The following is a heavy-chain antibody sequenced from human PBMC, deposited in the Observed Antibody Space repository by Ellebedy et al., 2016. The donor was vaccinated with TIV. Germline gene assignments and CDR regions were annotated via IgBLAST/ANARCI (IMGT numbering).Heavy chain of an antibody. D-gene: IGHD2-2*01. V-gene: IGHV3-7*01. Sequence: GGSLRLSCAASGFTFTNYWMSWVRQAPGKGLEWVAQIKEDGSVEAYIDSVKGRFSISRDNAKKSLYLQMNNLRAEDTAVYYCAGPAAIGTKAFDYWGQGTLVTVSS. J-gene: IGHJ4*02. CDR2: IKEDGSVE. CDR3: AGPAAIGTKAFDY. CDR1: GFTFTNYW.